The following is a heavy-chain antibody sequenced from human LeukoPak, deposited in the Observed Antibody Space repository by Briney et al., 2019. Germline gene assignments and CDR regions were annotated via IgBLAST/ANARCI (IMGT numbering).Heavy chain of an antibody. Sequence: ASVNLSCKAAGYTFTIDYIYWERQGHGQGLELMGIINPSRGSTNYAQMFQGRVTITRDRATSTVYMELSSLRSEDTAIYYCARGGHVRVYDNSAYYGHEWGQGTLVTVSS. J-gene: IGHJ4*02. V-gene: IGHV1-46*01. D-gene: IGHD3-22*01. CDR3: ARGGHVRVYDNSAYYGHE. CDR2: INPSRGST. CDR1: GYTFTIDY.